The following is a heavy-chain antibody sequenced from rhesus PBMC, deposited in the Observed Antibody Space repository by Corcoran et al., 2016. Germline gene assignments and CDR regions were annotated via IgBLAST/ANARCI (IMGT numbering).Heavy chain of an antibody. Sequence: QVQLQESGPGLVTSSETLSLTCAVSGGSITSCFYFWSCTRPAPGKGLEWVGYIPYSGSPTYNPSLKSRVTISRDTSKNWFSLKLTSVTAADAAVYYCASLPGIVAGLLDVWGRGALVTVSS. D-gene: IGHD6-31*01. J-gene: IGHJ5-2*02. V-gene: IGHV4-122*02. CDR1: GGSITSCFYF. CDR3: ASLPGIVAGLLDV. CDR2: IPYSGSP.